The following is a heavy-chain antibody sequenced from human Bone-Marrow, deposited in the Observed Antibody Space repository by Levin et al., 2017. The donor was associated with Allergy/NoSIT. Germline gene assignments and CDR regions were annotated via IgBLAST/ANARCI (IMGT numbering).Heavy chain of an antibody. V-gene: IGHV1-18*01. CDR1: GYTFTSYG. D-gene: IGHD2-2*01. J-gene: IGHJ6*02. Sequence: GESLKISCKASGYTFTSYGISWVRQAPGQGLEWMGWISAYNGNTNYAQKLQGRVTMTTDTSTSTAYMELRSLRSDDTAVYYCARDDDCSSTSCSHGQFHYYYYGMDVWGQGTTVTVSS. CDR2: ISAYNGNT. CDR3: ARDDDCSSTSCSHGQFHYYYYGMDV.